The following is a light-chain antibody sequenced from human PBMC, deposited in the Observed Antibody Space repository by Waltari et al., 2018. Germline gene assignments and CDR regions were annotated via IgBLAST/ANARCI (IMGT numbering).Light chain of an antibody. CDR1: QSISTY. CDR2: ASS. V-gene: IGKV1-39*01. J-gene: IGKJ1*01. Sequence: DIQMTQSPPSLSASVGDRVTISCRSSQSISTYLNWYQQKPGKAPNLLSYASSNLQNGVPSRFLGSGSGTDFTLTISSLQPEDSATYYCQQTYNTRTFGQGTKVEIK. CDR3: QQTYNTRT.